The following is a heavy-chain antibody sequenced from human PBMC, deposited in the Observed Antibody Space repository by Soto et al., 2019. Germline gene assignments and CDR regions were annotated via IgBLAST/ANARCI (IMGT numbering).Heavy chain of an antibody. Sequence: SVKVCCKSSGGTFSSYAISWVRQAPGQGLEWMGGIIPIFGTANYAQKFQGRVTITADKSTSTAYMELSSLRSEDTAVYYCARVPGIAVDNWFDPWGQGTLVTVSS. D-gene: IGHD6-19*01. CDR1: GGTFSSYA. V-gene: IGHV1-69*06. CDR2: IIPIFGTA. J-gene: IGHJ5*02. CDR3: ARVPGIAVDNWFDP.